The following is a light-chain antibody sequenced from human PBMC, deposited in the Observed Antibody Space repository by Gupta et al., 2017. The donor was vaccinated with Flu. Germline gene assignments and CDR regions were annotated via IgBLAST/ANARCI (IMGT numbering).Light chain of an antibody. CDR1: SSDVGGYNY. Sequence: SVTIACTGTSSDVGGYNYVSWYQQHPGKAPKRMMYDVTKRPSGVPDRFSGSKSGNTASLTVSGLQAEDEADYYCTSYVANNMRVLGGGTKLTVL. J-gene: IGLJ3*02. CDR2: DVT. V-gene: IGLV2-8*01. CDR3: TSYVANNMRV.